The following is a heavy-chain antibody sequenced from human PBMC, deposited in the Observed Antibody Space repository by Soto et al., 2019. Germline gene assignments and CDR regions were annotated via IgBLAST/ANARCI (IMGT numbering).Heavy chain of an antibody. Sequence: GGSLRLSCAASGFTFSSYAMSWVRQAPGKGLEWVSAISGSGGSTYYADSVKGRFTISRDNSKNTLYLQMNSLRAEDRAVYYCAKSPDRWEYCSSTSCYATTEYYYYMDVWGKGTTVTVSS. CDR2: ISGSGGST. V-gene: IGHV3-23*01. CDR3: AKSPDRWEYCSSTSCYATTEYYYYMDV. CDR1: GFTFSSYA. D-gene: IGHD2-2*01. J-gene: IGHJ6*03.